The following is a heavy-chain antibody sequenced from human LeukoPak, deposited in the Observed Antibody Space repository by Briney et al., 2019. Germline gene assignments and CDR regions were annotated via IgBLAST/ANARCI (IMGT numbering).Heavy chain of an antibody. CDR2: ISGSGGST. J-gene: IGHJ4*02. CDR3: AKDHYDYGDYVFLAGYDY. CDR1: GFTFSSYA. Sequence: GGSLGLSCAASGFTFSSYAMSWVRQAPGKGLEWVSAISGSGGSTYYADSVKGRFTISRDNSKNTLYLQMNSLRAEDTAVYYCAKDHYDYGDYVFLAGYDYWGQGTLVTVSS. V-gene: IGHV3-23*01. D-gene: IGHD4-17*01.